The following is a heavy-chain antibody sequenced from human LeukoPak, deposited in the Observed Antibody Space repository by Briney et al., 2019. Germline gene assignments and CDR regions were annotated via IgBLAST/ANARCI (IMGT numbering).Heavy chain of an antibody. CDR3: ARDFPTYCSGGSCYSGNYYYYMDV. V-gene: IGHV1-46*01. CDR1: GYTFTGYY. CDR2: INPSGGST. D-gene: IGHD2-15*01. Sequence: ASVKVSCKASGYTFTGYYMHWVRQAPGQGLEWMGLINPSGGSTSYAQKFQGRVTMTRDTSTSTVYMELSSLRSEDTAVYYCARDFPTYCSGGSCYSGNYYYYMDVWGKGTTVTISS. J-gene: IGHJ6*03.